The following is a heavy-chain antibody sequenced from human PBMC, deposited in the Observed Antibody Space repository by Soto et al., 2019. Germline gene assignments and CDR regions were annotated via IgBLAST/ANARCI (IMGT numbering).Heavy chain of an antibody. J-gene: IGHJ5*02. CDR2: MNANSGNT. CDR3: ARSPAYFDWPIPARWFDP. Sequence: ASVKVSCKASGYTFTSYDINWVRQATGQGLEWMGWMNANSGNTGYAQKFQGRVTMTRNTSVSTAYMELSSLRSEDTAVYYSARSPAYFDWPIPARWFDPWGQGTLVTVS. D-gene: IGHD3-9*01. CDR1: GYTFTSYD. V-gene: IGHV1-8*01.